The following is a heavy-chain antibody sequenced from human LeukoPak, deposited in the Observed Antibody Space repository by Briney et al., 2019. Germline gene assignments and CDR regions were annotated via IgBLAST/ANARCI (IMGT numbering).Heavy chain of an antibody. D-gene: IGHD3-9*01. Sequence: ASVKVSCKASGYTFTSYYMHWVRQAPGQGLEWMGIINPSGGSTSYAQKFQGRVTMTRDMSTSTAYMELSRLRSDDTAVYYCARDPMAQYYDILTGYSYFDYWGQGTLVTVSS. J-gene: IGHJ4*02. CDR3: ARDPMAQYYDILTGYSYFDY. V-gene: IGHV1-46*01. CDR1: GYTFTSYY. CDR2: INPSGGST.